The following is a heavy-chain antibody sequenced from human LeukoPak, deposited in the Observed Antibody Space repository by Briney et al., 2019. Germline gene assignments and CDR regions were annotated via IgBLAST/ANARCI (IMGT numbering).Heavy chain of an antibody. J-gene: IGHJ6*02. V-gene: IGHV6-1*01. Sequence: SQTLSLTCAISGDSVSSKSAAWNWMRQSPSRGLEWLGRTYYRSKWYNDYAVSVKSRININPDTSKNQFSLQLNSVTPEDTAVYYCALSGIGSGWQRKDVWGQGTTVTVSS. CDR2: TYYRSKWYN. CDR3: ALSGIGSGWQRKDV. CDR1: GDSVSSKSAA. D-gene: IGHD6-19*01.